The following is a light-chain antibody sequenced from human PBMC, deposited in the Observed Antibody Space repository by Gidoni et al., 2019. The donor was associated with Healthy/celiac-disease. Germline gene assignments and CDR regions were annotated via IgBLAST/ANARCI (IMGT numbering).Light chain of an antibody. Sequence: DIGMTQSQDSLAVSLGERATINCKSSQSVLYSSNNKNYLAWYQQKPGQPPKLLIYWASTRESGVPDRFSGSGSGTDFTLTISSLQAEDVAVYYCQQYYSTPFTFGPXTKVDIK. V-gene: IGKV4-1*01. J-gene: IGKJ3*01. CDR1: QSVLYSSNNKNY. CDR3: QQYYSTPFT. CDR2: WAS.